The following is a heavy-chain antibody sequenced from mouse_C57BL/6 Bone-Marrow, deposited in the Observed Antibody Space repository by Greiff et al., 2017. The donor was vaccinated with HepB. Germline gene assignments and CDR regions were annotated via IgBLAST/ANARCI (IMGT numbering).Heavy chain of an antibody. Sequence: VQLKESGPGLVAPSQSLSITCTVSGFSLTSYAISWVRQPPGKGLEWLGVIWTGGGTNYNSALKSRLSISKDNSKSQVFLKMNSLQTDDTARYYCARETTVVAYYAMDYWGQGTSVTVSS. D-gene: IGHD1-1*01. V-gene: IGHV2-9-1*01. CDR1: GFSLTSYA. CDR2: IWTGGGT. CDR3: ARETTVVAYYAMDY. J-gene: IGHJ4*01.